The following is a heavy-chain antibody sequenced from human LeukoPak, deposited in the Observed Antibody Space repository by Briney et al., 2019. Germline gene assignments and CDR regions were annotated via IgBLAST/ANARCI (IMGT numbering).Heavy chain of an antibody. J-gene: IGHJ4*02. CDR2: IYSSVST. Sequence: SETLSLTCTVSGGSISSNAYYWAWLRQPPGKGLEWIGSIYSSVSTYYNPSLKSRVTISVDTSKNQFSLRLSSVTAADTALYYCAYSGSYGHLGYWGQGIPVTVSS. V-gene: IGHV4-39*01. CDR3: AYSGSYGHLGY. CDR1: GGSISSNAYY. D-gene: IGHD1-26*01.